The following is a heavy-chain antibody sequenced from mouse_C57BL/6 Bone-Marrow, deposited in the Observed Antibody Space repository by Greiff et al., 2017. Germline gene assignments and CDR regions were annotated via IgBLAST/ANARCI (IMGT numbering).Heavy chain of an antibody. J-gene: IGHJ2*01. CDR2: IYPRSGNT. D-gene: IGHD1-1*01. CDR3: ARILYYYGSSPFDY. Sequence: VQLQQSGAELARPGASVKLSCKASGYTFTSYGISWVKQRTGQGLEWIGEIYPRSGNTYYNEKFKGKATLTADKASSTAYMELRSLTSEDSAVYFCARILYYYGSSPFDYWGQGTTLTVSS. CDR1: GYTFTSYG. V-gene: IGHV1-81*01.